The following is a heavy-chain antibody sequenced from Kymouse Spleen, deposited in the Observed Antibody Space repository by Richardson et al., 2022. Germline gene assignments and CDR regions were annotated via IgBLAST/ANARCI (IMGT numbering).Heavy chain of an antibody. CDR1: GFTFDDYA. J-gene: IGHJ4*02. CDR3: AKDSAGSSSSYYFDY. Sequence: EVQLVESGGGLVQPGRSLRLSCAASGFTFDDYAMHWVRQAPGKGLEWVSGISWNSGSIGYADSVKGRFTISRDNAKNSLYLQMNSLRAEDTALYYCAKDSAGSSSSYYFDYWGQGTLVTVSS. D-gene: IGHD6-6*01. V-gene: IGHV3-9*01. CDR2: ISWNSGSI.